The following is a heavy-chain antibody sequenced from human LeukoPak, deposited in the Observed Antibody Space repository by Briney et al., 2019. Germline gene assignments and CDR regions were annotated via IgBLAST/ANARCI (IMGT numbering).Heavy chain of an antibody. CDR3: ARHGISSSWTCFDY. CDR1: GYSFTSYW. CDR2: IYPGDSDT. J-gene: IGHJ4*02. V-gene: IGHV5-51*01. D-gene: IGHD6-13*01. Sequence: GESLKISCKGSGYSFTSYWIGWVRQMPGKGLEWMGIIYPGDSDTRYSPSSQGQVTISADKSISTAYLQWSSLKASDTAMYYCARHGISSSWTCFDYWGQGTLSPSPQ.